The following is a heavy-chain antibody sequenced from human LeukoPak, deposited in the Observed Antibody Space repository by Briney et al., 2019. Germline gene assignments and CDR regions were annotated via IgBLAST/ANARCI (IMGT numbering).Heavy chain of an antibody. V-gene: IGHV3-21*01. CDR3: ARWAAAGWFDP. D-gene: IGHD6-13*01. J-gene: IGHJ5*02. Sequence: GGSLRLSCAASGFTFSSYAMSWVRQAPGKGLEWVSSISSSSSYIYYADSVKGRFTISRDNAKNSLYLQMNSLRAEDTAVYYCARWAAAGWFDPWGQGTLVTVSS. CDR2: ISSSSSYI. CDR1: GFTFSSYA.